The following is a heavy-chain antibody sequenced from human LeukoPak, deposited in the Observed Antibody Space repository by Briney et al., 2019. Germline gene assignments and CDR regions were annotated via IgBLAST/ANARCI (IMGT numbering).Heavy chain of an antibody. CDR1: GFTVSSNY. D-gene: IGHD3-22*01. Sequence: PGGSLRLSCAASGFTVSSNYMSWVRQAPGKGLEWVSVIYSGGSTYYADSVKGRFTISRDNSKNTLYLQMNSLRAEDTAVYYCARGFSSGSSGYSNLDYWGQGTLVTVSS. CDR2: IYSGGST. CDR3: ARGFSSGSSGYSNLDY. V-gene: IGHV3-53*01. J-gene: IGHJ4*02.